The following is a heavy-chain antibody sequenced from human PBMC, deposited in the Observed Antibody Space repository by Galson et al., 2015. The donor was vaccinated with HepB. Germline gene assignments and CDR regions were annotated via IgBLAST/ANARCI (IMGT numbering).Heavy chain of an antibody. CDR3: ARLSYYDFWSGPVWSNWFDP. V-gene: IGHV5-51*01. CDR2: IYPSDSDT. Sequence: QSGAEVKKPGESLKISCQTSGYSFTNNWIGWVRQKPGKGLEWMGIIYPSDSDTRYSPSFQGQITISSDKSLNTAYLQWSSLKASDTAIYYCARLSYYDFWSGPVWSNWFDPWGQGTLVTVSS. J-gene: IGHJ5*02. D-gene: IGHD3-3*01. CDR1: GYSFTNNW.